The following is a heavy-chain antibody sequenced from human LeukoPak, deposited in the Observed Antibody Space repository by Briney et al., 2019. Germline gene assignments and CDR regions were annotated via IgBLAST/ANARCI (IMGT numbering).Heavy chain of an antibody. V-gene: IGHV1-69*13. CDR3: ARVWFGESRFDY. J-gene: IGHJ4*02. D-gene: IGHD3-10*01. CDR1: GGTFSSYA. CDR2: IIPIFGTA. Sequence: SVKVSCKASGGTFSSYAISWVRQAPGQGLEWMGGIIPIFGTANYAQKFQGRVTITADESTSTAYMELSSLRSDDTAVYYCARVWFGESRFDYWGQGTLVTVSS.